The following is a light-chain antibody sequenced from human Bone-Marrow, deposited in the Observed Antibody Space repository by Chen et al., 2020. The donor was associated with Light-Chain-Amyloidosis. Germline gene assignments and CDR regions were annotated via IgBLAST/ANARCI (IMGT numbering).Light chain of an antibody. CDR2: HFN. J-gene: IGLJ3*02. CDR1: SSNIVIDT. V-gene: IGLV1-44*01. Sequence: QSVLTQPPSASGTPGQSVTISCSGSSSNIVIDTLNWYQQLPGTAPKLLIYHFNHRPSGVPDRVSGSKSGSAASLAISGLQSEDEDDYCCAAWHDRLNVWVFGGWTKLTVL. CDR3: AAWHDRLNVWV.